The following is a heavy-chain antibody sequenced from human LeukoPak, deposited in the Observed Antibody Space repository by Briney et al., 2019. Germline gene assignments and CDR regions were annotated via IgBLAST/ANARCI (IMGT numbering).Heavy chain of an antibody. D-gene: IGHD6-19*01. J-gene: IGHJ4*02. CDR3: AKDRYSSGWKILDY. Sequence: GGSLRLSCAASGFTFTSYAMTWVRQAPGKGLEWVSAISGSGGSTYYADSVKGRFTISRDNSKNTLYLQMNSLRAEDTAVYYCAKDRYSSGWKILDYWGQGTLVTVSS. V-gene: IGHV3-23*01. CDR1: GFTFTSYA. CDR2: ISGSGGST.